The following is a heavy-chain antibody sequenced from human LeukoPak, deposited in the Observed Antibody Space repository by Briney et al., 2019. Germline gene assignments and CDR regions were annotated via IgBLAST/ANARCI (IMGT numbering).Heavy chain of an antibody. CDR2: INHSGST. J-gene: IGHJ5*02. D-gene: IGHD3-10*01. CDR1: GGSISSYY. Sequence: SETLSLTCTVSGGSISSYYWSWIRQPPGKGLEWIGEINHSGSTNYNPSLKSRVTISVDTSKNQFSLKLSSVTAADTAVYYCARGLYYGSPGAWFDPWGQGTRVTVSS. CDR3: ARGLYYGSPGAWFDP. V-gene: IGHV4-34*01.